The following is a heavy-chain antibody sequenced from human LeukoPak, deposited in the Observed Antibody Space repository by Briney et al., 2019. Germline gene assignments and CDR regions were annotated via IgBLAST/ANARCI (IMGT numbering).Heavy chain of an antibody. Sequence: GGSLRLSCAASGFTFSSYGMHWVRQAPGKGLEWVAFIRYDGSNKYYADSVKGRFTISRDNSKNTLYLQMNSLRAEDTAVYYCASWGDGYNGDYYYYYYMDVWGKGTTVTISS. CDR2: IRYDGSNK. D-gene: IGHD5-24*01. V-gene: IGHV3-30*02. J-gene: IGHJ6*03. CDR1: GFTFSSYG. CDR3: ASWGDGYNGDYYYYYYMDV.